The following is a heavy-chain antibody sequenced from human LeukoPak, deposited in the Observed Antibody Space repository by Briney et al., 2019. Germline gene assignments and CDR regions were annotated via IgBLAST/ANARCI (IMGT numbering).Heavy chain of an antibody. CDR3: ARDRWLQDIVVVPAATAFDI. CDR1: GYTFTSYG. CDR2: ISAYNGNT. Sequence: ASVKVSCRASGYTFTSYGISWVRQAPGQGLEWMGWISAYNGNTNYAQKLQGRVTMTTDTSTSTAYMELRSLRSDDTAVYYCARDRWLQDIVVVPAATAFDIWAKGQWSPSLQ. V-gene: IGHV1-18*01. J-gene: IGHJ3*02. D-gene: IGHD2-2*01.